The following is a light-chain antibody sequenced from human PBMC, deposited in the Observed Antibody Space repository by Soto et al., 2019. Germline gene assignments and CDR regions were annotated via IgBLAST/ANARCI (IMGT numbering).Light chain of an antibody. CDR3: MQALQAPLYT. V-gene: IGKV2-28*01. CDR2: LGS. Sequence: DIVMTQSPLSLPVSPGEPASISCRSSQSLLHNNGYNYLDWYLQKPGQSPQLLIYLGSNRASGVPDRFSGSGSGADFTLKISIVEAEDVGVYYCMQALQAPLYTFGQGTKLEIK. J-gene: IGKJ2*01. CDR1: QSLLHNNGYNY.